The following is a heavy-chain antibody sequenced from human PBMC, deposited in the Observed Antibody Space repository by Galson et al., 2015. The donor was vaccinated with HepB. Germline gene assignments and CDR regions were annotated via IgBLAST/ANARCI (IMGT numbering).Heavy chain of an antibody. D-gene: IGHD3-10*02. CDR1: GYTLTELS. Sequence: QSGAEVKKPGESLKISCKVSGYTLTELSMHWVRQAPGKGLEWMGSFDPEDGETIYAQKFQGRVTMTEDTSTDTAYMKLSSLRSEDTAVYFCAIQRLMFGDFRPAWGQGTLVTVSS. CDR3: AIQRLMFGDFRPA. CDR2: FDPEDGET. V-gene: IGHV1-24*01. J-gene: IGHJ5*02.